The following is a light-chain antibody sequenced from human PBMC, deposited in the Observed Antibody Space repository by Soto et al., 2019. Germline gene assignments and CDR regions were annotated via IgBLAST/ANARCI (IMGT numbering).Light chain of an antibody. CDR1: QSVSSY. Sequence: EIVLTQSPATLSLSPGERATLSCRASQSVSSYLAWYQQKPGQAPRLLIYDASNRATGIPARFSGSGSGTDFPLTISSLVHEDFAVYYCQHRSNWPGLTFGGGTQVEIK. V-gene: IGKV3-11*01. CDR2: DAS. CDR3: QHRSNWPGLT. J-gene: IGKJ4*01.